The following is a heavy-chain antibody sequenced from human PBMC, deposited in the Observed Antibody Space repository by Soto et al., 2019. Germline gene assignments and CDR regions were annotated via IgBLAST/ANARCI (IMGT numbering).Heavy chain of an antibody. CDR1: GGTFSSYA. V-gene: IGHV1-69*06. Sequence: SVKVSCKASGGTFSSYAISWVRQAPGQGLEWMGGIIPIFGTANYAQKFQGRVTITADKSTSTAYMELSSLRSEDTAVYYCARPYDSSGYYYFDYWGQGPLVTVYS. D-gene: IGHD3-22*01. CDR3: ARPYDSSGYYYFDY. J-gene: IGHJ4*02. CDR2: IIPIFGTA.